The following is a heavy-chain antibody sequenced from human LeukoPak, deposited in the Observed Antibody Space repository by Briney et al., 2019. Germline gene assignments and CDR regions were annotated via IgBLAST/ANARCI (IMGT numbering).Heavy chain of an antibody. V-gene: IGHV2-70*01. CDR2: IDWDDDK. J-gene: IGHJ4*02. D-gene: IGHD4-17*01. Sequence: SGPTLVNPTQTLTLTCTFSGFSLSTSGMCVSWIRQPPGKALEWLALIDWDDDKYYSTSLKTRLTISKDTSKNQVVLTMTNMDPVVTATYYCARYLYGDYVSYFDYWGQGTLVTVSS. CDR3: ARYLYGDYVSYFDY. CDR1: GFSLSTSGMC.